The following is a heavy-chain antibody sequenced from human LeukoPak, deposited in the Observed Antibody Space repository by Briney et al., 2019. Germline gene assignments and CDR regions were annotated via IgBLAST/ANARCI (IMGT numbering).Heavy chain of an antibody. CDR1: GFTFSSYS. J-gene: IGHJ3*02. CDR3: ARDLWFGDPSNTFDI. D-gene: IGHD3-10*01. CDR2: ISSSSSYM. Sequence: GGSLRLSCAASGFTFSSYSMNWVRQAPGKGLEWVSSISSSSSYMYYADSVKGRFTISRDNAKNSLYLQMNSLRAEDTAVYYCARDLWFGDPSNTFDIWGQGTMVTVSS. V-gene: IGHV3-21*01.